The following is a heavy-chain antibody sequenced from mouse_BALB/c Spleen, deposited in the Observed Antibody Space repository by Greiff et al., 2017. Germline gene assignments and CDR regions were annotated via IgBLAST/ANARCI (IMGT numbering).Heavy chain of an antibody. Sequence: VQLQQSGAELVKPGASVKLSCTASGFNIKDTYMHWVKQRPEQGLEWIGWIDPENGNTIYDPKFQGKASITADTSSNTAYLQLSSLTSEDTAVYYCASTVVAKAYGGQGTLVTVAA. CDR3: ASTVVAKAY. CDR1: GFNIKDTY. D-gene: IGHD1-1*01. J-gene: IGHJ3*01. CDR2: IDPENGNT. V-gene: IGHV14-3*02.